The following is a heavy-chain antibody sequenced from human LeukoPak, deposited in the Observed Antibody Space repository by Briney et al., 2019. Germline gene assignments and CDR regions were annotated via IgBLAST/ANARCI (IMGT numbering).Heavy chain of an antibody. CDR3: ARERAADNPSHFDY. V-gene: IGHV4-59*01. J-gene: IGHJ4*02. D-gene: IGHD6-13*01. CDR2: IYYSGNT. Sequence: PSETLSLTCSVASDSISGYYWSWLRQPPGKGLEWIGYIYYSGNTYYNPSLKSRVTISLDTSKNQFSLKMNSMTAADTAVYYCARERAADNPSHFDYWGQGSLVTVSS. CDR1: SDSISGYY.